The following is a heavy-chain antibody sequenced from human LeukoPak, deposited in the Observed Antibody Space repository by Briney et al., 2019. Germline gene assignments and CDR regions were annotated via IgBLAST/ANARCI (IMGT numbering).Heavy chain of an antibody. CDR1: GFTCSTYV. Sequence: GGSLRLSCAASGFTCSTYVMSWVRQAPGKGLEWLSLILHNGDSTYYADSVKGRFTISRDNSKNTLYLQMNSLRAEDTAVYYCARLSSFAFDIWGQGTMVTVFS. CDR3: ARLSSFAFDI. J-gene: IGHJ3*02. V-gene: IGHV3-23*01. CDR2: ILHNGDST. D-gene: IGHD3-16*02.